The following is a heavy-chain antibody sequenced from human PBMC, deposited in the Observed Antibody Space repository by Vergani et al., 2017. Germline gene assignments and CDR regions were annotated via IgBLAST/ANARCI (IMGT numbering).Heavy chain of an antibody. J-gene: IGHJ1*01. Sequence: QVQLVESGGGVVQPGRSLRLSCAASRFTSSYYGMHWVRQAPGKGLEWVAVISYDGTQKYYADSVKGRFTISRDNSKSTLYLQMNSLRTEDTAVYYCATKSCGTPGCQIGYFREWGQGTLVTVSS. CDR1: RFTSSYYG. V-gene: IGHV3-30*03. D-gene: IGHD1-1*01. CDR2: ISYDGTQK. CDR3: ATKSCGTPGCQIGYFRE.